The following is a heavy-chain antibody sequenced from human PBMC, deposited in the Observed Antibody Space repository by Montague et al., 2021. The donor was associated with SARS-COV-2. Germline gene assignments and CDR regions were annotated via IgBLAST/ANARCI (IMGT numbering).Heavy chain of an antibody. V-gene: IGHV4-39*01. Sequence: SETLSLTCTVSGGSISSSSYYWGWIRQPPGKGLEWIGSIYYSGSTYYNPSLKIRVTISVATSKNQFSLKLSSVTAADTAVYYCASPTYYYDSSGSDAFDIWGQGTMVTVSS. CDR1: GGSISSSSYY. CDR3: ASPTYYYDSSGSDAFDI. J-gene: IGHJ3*02. CDR2: IYYSGST. D-gene: IGHD3-22*01.